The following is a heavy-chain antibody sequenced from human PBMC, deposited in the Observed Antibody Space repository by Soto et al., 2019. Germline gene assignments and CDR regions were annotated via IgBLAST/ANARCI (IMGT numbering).Heavy chain of an antibody. J-gene: IGHJ4*02. CDR3: ARDYSSYGAFDY. D-gene: IGHD5-18*01. CDR1: GLTFMRNS. CDR2: IISSSITI. V-gene: IGHV3-48*01. Sequence: GCLRDSCTASGLTFMRNSMICVRQAPGKGLEWVSYIISSSITIYYADSVKGRFTISRDNAKNSLYLQMNSLRAEDTAVYYCARDYSSYGAFDYWGQGTLVTVSS.